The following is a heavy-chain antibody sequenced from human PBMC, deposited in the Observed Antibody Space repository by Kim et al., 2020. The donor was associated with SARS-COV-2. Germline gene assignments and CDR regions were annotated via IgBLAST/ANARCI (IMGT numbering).Heavy chain of an antibody. CDR2: IIPVFNAE. CDR3: TRDEVDTFDY. CDR1: GGTFSKYV. D-gene: IGHD1-26*01. V-gene: IGHV1-69*06. J-gene: IGHJ4*02. Sequence: SVKVSCKASGGTFSKYVTSWVRQAPGQGLEWMGGIIPVFNAEKNAQKFQGRVTITADTSTNTVYMELSSLTVDDTAVYYCTRDEVDTFDYCGQGTLVTV.